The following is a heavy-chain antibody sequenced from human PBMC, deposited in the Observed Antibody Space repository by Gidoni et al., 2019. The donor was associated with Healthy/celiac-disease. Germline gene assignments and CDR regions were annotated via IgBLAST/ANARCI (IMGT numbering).Heavy chain of an antibody. D-gene: IGHD3-10*01. CDR3: ARGAHYYGSGSYARAFDI. Sequence: QVQLQQWGAGLLKPSETLSLTCAVYGGSFSGYYWSWIRQPQGKGLEWIGEINHSGSTNYNPSLKSRVTISVDTSKNQFSLKLSSVTAADTAVYYCARGAHYYGSGSYARAFDIWGQGTMVTVSS. CDR2: INHSGST. V-gene: IGHV4-34*01. CDR1: GGSFSGYY. J-gene: IGHJ3*02.